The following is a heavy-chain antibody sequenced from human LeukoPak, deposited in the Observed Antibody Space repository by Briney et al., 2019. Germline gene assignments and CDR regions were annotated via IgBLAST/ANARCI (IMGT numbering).Heavy chain of an antibody. D-gene: IGHD6-19*01. V-gene: IGHV3-11*01. CDR1: GFTFSDSY. J-gene: IGHJ4*02. Sequence: GGSLRLSCTASGFTFSDSYMSWIRQAPGKGLEWVSYISSGGSVTYYADSVRGRFSISRDNAENSLYLQMNSLRAEDTAVYCCARYPILRTVAGTFFDHWGQGTLVTVSS. CDR3: ARYPILRTVAGTFFDH. CDR2: ISSGGSVT.